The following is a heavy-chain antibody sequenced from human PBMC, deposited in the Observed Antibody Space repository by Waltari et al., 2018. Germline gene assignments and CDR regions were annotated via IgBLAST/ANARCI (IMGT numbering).Heavy chain of an antibody. D-gene: IGHD4-17*01. CDR1: GGSFSGYY. CDR3: ARGATVPGEFDY. Sequence: QVQLQQWGAGLLKPSETLSLTCAVYGGSFSGYYWSWRGQAPGKGMEWIGRINQSGSDNYSASIKGRVTISVDTSKNQFSMELGTMAAADTAVYYCARGATVPGEFDYWGQGTLVTVSS. CDR2: INQSGSD. V-gene: IGHV4-34*01. J-gene: IGHJ4*02.